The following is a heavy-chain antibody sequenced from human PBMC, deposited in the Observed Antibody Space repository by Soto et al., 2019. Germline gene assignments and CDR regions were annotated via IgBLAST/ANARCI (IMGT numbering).Heavy chain of an antibody. CDR2: IYYSGST. V-gene: IGHV4-31*02. J-gene: IGHJ4*02. D-gene: IGHD3-22*01. CDR1: GGSISSGGYY. CDR3: ARENMYDSSGYYDY. Sequence: SETLSLTCTVSGGSISSGGYYWSWIRQHPGKGLEWIGYIYYSGSTYYNPSLKSRVTISVDTSKNQFSLKLSSVTAADTAVYYCARENMYDSSGYYDYWGQGILVTVSS.